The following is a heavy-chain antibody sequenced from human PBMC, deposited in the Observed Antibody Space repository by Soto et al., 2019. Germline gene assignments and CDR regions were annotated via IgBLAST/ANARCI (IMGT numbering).Heavy chain of an antibody. Sequence: PSVKVSCKASGYTFTGYYMHWVRPAPGQGLEWMGWINPNSGGTNYAQKFQGWVTMTRDTSISTAYMELSRLRSDDTAVYYCARDRIAAASQYYYYYYGMDVWGQGTTVTVSS. CDR1: GYTFTGYY. J-gene: IGHJ6*02. D-gene: IGHD6-13*01. V-gene: IGHV1-2*04. CDR3: ARDRIAAASQYYYYYYGMDV. CDR2: INPNSGGT.